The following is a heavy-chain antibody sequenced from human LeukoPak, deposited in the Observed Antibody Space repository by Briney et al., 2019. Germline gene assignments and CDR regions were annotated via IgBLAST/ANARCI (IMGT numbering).Heavy chain of an antibody. Sequence: ASVKVSCKTSGYTFTNFGVNWVRQAPGQGLEWMGWISGYNGNTKYAQKLQDRVTMTTDTSTNTAYMELRSLRSDDTAVYYCASYGRRGWELWRSGDAFDIWGQGTMVTVSS. V-gene: IGHV1-18*01. J-gene: IGHJ3*02. D-gene: IGHD1-26*01. CDR3: ASYGRRGWELWRSGDAFDI. CDR1: GYTFTNFG. CDR2: ISGYNGNT.